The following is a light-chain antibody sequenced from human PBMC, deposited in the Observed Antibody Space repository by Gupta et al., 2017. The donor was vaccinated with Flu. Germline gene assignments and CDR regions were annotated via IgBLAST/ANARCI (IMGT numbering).Light chain of an antibody. CDR2: DDS. Sequence: SYVMTQPPSVSVAPGQTARITCGGNNIGSKSVYGYQRKPCKAPVLVVYDDSDRPSGIPERFSGSNSGNTTTLIISRVEAGDEADYYCQVWDSSTDHRVFGGGTKLTAL. CDR3: QVWDSSTDHRV. CDR1: NIGSKS. V-gene: IGLV3-21*02. J-gene: IGLJ2*01.